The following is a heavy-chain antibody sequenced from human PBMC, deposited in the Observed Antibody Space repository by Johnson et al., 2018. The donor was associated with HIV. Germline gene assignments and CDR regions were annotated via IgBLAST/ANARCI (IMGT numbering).Heavy chain of an antibody. CDR3: VKVQDEWFRALGAFDI. CDR2: ISGSGGST. J-gene: IGHJ3*02. D-gene: IGHD3-10*01. CDR1: GFTVSNNY. Sequence: EVLLVESGGGLVQPGESLRLSCAASGFTVSNNYMHWVRQAPGKGLEWVSAISGSGGSTYYADSVKGRFTISRDNSKNTLYLQMNTLRAEDTAVYYCVKVQDEWFRALGAFDIWGQGTMVTVSS. V-gene: IGHV3-23*04.